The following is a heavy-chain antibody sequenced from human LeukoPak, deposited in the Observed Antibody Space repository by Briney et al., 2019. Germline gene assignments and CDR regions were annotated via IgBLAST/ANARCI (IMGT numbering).Heavy chain of an antibody. D-gene: IGHD1-1*01. CDR2: IYYSGTT. CDR1: GGSFSGYY. J-gene: IGHJ6*03. Sequence: SETLSLTCAVYGGSFSGYYWSWIRQPPGKGLDCIGYIYYSGTTNYNPSLKSRVTISLDTSKNQFSLKLTSVTAADTAVYYCARVSWFPGTSYYYMDVWGKGTTVTVSS. V-gene: IGHV4-59*01. CDR3: ARVSWFPGTSYYYMDV.